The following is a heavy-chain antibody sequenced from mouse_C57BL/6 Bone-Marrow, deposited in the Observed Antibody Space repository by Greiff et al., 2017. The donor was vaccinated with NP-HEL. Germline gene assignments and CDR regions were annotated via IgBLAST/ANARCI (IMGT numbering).Heavy chain of an antibody. CDR1: GYTFTSYW. V-gene: IGHV1-64*01. CDR2: IHPNSGST. J-gene: IGHJ4*01. CDR3: ARQLSPFYYAMDY. D-gene: IGHD3-2*02. Sequence: VKLQQPGAELVKPGASVKLSCKASGYTFTSYWMHWVKQRPGQGLEWIGMIHPNSGSTNYNEKFKSKATLTVDKSSSTAYMQLSSLTSEDSAVYYCARQLSPFYYAMDYWGQGTSVTVSS.